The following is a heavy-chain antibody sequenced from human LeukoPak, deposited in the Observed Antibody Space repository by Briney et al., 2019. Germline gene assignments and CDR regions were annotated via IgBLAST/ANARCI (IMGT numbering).Heavy chain of an antibody. CDR3: ARSGAIFGVVVIRSYFDY. J-gene: IGHJ4*02. CDR2: INHSGST. CDR1: GGSFSNYH. D-gene: IGHD3-3*01. V-gene: IGHV4-34*01. Sequence: SETLSLTCAVQGGSFSNYHWSWIRQPPGKGLEWIGKINHSGSTNYNPSLESRVTLSVNTSKNQFALKLGSVTAADTGIYYCARSGAIFGVVVIRSYFDYWGQGILVTVSS.